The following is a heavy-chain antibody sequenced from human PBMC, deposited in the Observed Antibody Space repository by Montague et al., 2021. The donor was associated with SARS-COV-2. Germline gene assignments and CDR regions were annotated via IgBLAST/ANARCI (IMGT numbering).Heavy chain of an antibody. Sequence: PALVKPSQALTLTCTVSGFSLTSSGEGVGWIRQPPGKALEWLALIYWDEDKRYSPSLKNRLVVTNDSAKNQVVLTVINMDPADTGTYYCAHISKLARVRWFDPWGQGKLVTVSS. J-gene: IGHJ5*02. CDR1: GFSLTSSGEG. CDR2: IYWDEDK. CDR3: AHISKLARVRWFDP. V-gene: IGHV2-5*02. D-gene: IGHD3-16*02.